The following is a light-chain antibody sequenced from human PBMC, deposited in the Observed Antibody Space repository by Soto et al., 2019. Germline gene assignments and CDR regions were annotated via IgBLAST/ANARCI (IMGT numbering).Light chain of an antibody. J-gene: IGKJ1*01. CDR2: GAS. CDR3: QQCGTSPWT. CDR1: QSVSSSY. V-gene: IGKV3-20*01. Sequence: EIVLTQSPGTLSLSPGERATLSCRASQSVSSSYLAWYQQKPGQAPNLLIYGASSRATGIPDRFSGSGSGTDFTITISRLEPEDFAVYYCQQCGTSPWTFGQGTKVETK.